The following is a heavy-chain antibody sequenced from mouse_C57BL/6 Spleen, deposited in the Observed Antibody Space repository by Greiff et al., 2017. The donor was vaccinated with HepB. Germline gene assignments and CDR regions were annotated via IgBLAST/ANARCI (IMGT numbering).Heavy chain of an antibody. CDR2: IDPSDSYT. V-gene: IGHV1-69*01. CDR3: ASRGSSLDYYFDY. J-gene: IGHJ2*01. D-gene: IGHD1-1*01. Sequence: VQLQQPGAELVMPGASVKLSCKASGYTFTSYWMHWVKQRPGQGLEWIGEIDPSDSYTNYNQKFKGKSTLTVDKSSSTAYMQLSSLTSEDSAVYYCASRGSSLDYYFDYWGQGTTLTVSS. CDR1: GYTFTSYW.